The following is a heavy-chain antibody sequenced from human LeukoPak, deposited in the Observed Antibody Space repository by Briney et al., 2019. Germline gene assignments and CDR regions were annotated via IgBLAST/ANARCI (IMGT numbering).Heavy chain of an antibody. J-gene: IGHJ4*02. CDR2: IYSNSGGT. Sequence: ASVTVSCKASGYTFTGYYMHWVRQAPGQGLEWVGCIYSNSGGTNYAQKFQGRVTMTRDTSISTAYMELSWLRSDDTAVYYCARDRARYSSGWYQWGQGTLVTVSS. CDR3: ARDRARYSSGWYQ. V-gene: IGHV1-2*02. CDR1: GYTFTGYY. D-gene: IGHD6-19*01.